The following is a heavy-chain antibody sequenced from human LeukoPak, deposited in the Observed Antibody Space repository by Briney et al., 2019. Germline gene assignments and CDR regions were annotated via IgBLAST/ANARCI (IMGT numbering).Heavy chain of an antibody. V-gene: IGHV3-9*01. Sequence: GGSLRLSCAASGFTFDEYVMHWVRQAPGKGLEWVSGISWNSGSIGYADSVKGRLTISRDNAKNSLYLQIYLQMNSLRPEDTALYYCAKGGKYGMYYYMDVWGKGTTVTVSS. CDR2: ISWNSGSI. D-gene: IGHD6-6*01. CDR3: AKGGKYGMYYYMDV. J-gene: IGHJ6*03. CDR1: GFTFDEYV.